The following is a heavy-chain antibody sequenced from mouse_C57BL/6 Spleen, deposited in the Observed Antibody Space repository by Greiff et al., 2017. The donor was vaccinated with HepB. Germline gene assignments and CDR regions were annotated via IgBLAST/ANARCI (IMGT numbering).Heavy chain of an antibody. CDR2: IDPSDSYT. CDR3: ARDYYGSRPYYYAMDY. J-gene: IGHJ4*01. CDR1: GYTFTSYW. Sequence: QVHVKQPGAELVMPGASVKLSCKASGYTFTSYWMHWVKQRPGQGLEWIGEIDPSDSYTNYNQKFKGKSTLTVDKSSSTAYMQLSSLTSEDSAVYYCARDYYGSRPYYYAMDYWGQGTSVTVSS. V-gene: IGHV1-69*01. D-gene: IGHD1-1*01.